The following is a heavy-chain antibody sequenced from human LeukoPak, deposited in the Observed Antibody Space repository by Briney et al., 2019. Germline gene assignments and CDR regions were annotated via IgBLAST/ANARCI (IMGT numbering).Heavy chain of an antibody. Sequence: AGGSLRLSCAASGFTFSNFAMNWVRQAPGKGLEWVSAIGGGGGGTYYADSVNGRFTISRDNPKNTLNLQMNSLRAEDTAVYYCAKDPGKQWLVQGDSWGQGTLVSVSS. CDR1: GFTFSNFA. V-gene: IGHV3-23*01. CDR2: IGGGGGGT. CDR3: AKDPGKQWLVQGDS. D-gene: IGHD6-19*01. J-gene: IGHJ4*02.